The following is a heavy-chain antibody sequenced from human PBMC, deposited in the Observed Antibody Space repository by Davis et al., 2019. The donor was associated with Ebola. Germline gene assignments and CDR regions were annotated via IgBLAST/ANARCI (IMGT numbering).Heavy chain of an antibody. Sequence: GESLKISCAASGFTFSDYYMSWVRQAPGKGLEWVSVIYSGGSTYYADSVKGRFTISRDNSKNTLYLQMNSLRAEDTAVYYCARDGPGSGYDYWGQGTLVTVSS. CDR1: GFTFSDYY. D-gene: IGHD3-22*01. CDR2: IYSGGST. J-gene: IGHJ4*02. CDR3: ARDGPGSGYDY. V-gene: IGHV3-66*01.